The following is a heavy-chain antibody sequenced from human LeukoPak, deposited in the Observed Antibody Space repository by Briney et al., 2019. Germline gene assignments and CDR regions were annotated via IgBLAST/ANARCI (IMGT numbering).Heavy chain of an antibody. CDR3: ARGRSHGSWYQKNKVPAAKIAFDI. Sequence: PSETLSLTCTVSGGSISSYYWSWLRQPPGKGLEWIGYIYYSGSTYYNPSLKSRVTISVDTSKNQFSLKLSSVTAADTAVYYCARGRSHGSWYQKNKVPAAKIAFDIWGQGTMVTVSP. J-gene: IGHJ3*02. CDR1: GGSISSYY. V-gene: IGHV4-59*12. CDR2: IYYSGST. D-gene: IGHD6-13*01.